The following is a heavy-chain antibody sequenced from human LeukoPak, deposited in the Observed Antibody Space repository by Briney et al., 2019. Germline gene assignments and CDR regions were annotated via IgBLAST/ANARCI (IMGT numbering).Heavy chain of an antibody. V-gene: IGHV3-74*01. CDR3: ARDQGLLVVAGRFGY. CDR2: INSDGSST. J-gene: IGHJ4*02. CDR1: GFTLSSYW. D-gene: IGHD6-19*01. Sequence: QPGGSLRLSCAASGFTLSSYWMHRVRQAPGKGLVWVSRINSDGSSTTYADSVKGRFTISRDNAKNSLYLQMNSLRAEDTAVYYCARDQGLLVVAGRFGYWGQGTLVTVSS.